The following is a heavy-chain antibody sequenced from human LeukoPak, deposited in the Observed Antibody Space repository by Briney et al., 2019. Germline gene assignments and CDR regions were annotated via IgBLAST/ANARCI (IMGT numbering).Heavy chain of an antibody. V-gene: IGHV3-64*01. CDR2: ISSNGGST. CDR1: GFTFSSYA. CDR3: ARSMSNYYYYGMDV. Sequence: PGGSLRLSCAASGFTFSSYATHWVRQAPGKGLEYVSAISSNGGSTYYANSVKGRFTISRDNSKNTLYLQMGSLRAEDMAVYYCARSMSNYYYYGMDVWGQGTTVTVSS. J-gene: IGHJ6*02.